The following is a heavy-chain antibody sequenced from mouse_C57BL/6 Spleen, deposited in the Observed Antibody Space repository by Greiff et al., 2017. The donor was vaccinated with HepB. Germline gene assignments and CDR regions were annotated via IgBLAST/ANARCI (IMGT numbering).Heavy chain of an antibody. Sequence: EVQLQQSGPVLVKPGASVKMSCKASGYTFTDYYMNWVKQSHGKSLEWIGVINPYNGGTSYNQKFKGKATLTVDKSSSTAYMELNSLTSEDSAVYYCARSDYSNRYYFDYWGQGTTLTVSS. D-gene: IGHD2-5*01. CDR2: INPYNGGT. CDR3: ARSDYSNRYYFDY. V-gene: IGHV1-19*01. CDR1: GYTFTDYY. J-gene: IGHJ2*01.